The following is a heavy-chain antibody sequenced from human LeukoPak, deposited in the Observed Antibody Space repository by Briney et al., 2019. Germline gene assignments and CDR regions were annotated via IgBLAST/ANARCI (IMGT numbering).Heavy chain of an antibody. CDR1: GFTLSTYW. Sequence: GSLRLSCVASGFTLSTYWVTWVRQAPGKGLEWVGNIKQDGSEKYFMDSVKGRFTISRDNAKNSVYLQMNSLRVEDTAVYYCARDFRFHDDYWGQGTLVTVSS. CDR2: IKQDGSEK. CDR3: ARDFRFHDDY. J-gene: IGHJ4*02. V-gene: IGHV3-7*01.